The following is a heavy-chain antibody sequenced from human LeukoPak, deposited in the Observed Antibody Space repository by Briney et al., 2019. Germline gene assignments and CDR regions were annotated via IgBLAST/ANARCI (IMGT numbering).Heavy chain of an antibody. D-gene: IGHD3-22*01. CDR3: AKASAMIVVVSKHFDY. CDR1: GGSISSNSYF. J-gene: IGHJ4*02. Sequence: ETLSLTCTVSGGSISSNSYFWVWIRQPPGKGLEWVSAISGSGGSTYYADSVKCRFTISRDNSKNTLYLQMNSLRAEDTAVYYCAKASAMIVVVSKHFDYWGQGTLVTVSS. CDR2: ISGSGGST. V-gene: IGHV3-23*01.